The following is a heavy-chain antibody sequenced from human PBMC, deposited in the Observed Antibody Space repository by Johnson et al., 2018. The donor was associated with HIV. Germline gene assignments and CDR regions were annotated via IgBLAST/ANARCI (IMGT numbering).Heavy chain of an antibody. V-gene: IGHV3-30*03. J-gene: IGHJ3*02. CDR1: GFIFSGFH. CDR2: ISYDGSKK. D-gene: IGHD2-21*02. Sequence: QVQLVESGGGVVQPGRSLRLSCAASGFIFSGFHMHWVRQAPGKGLEWVAVISYDGSKKYYADSVKGRFTISRDNSKNALYLQMNSLRPEDTAVYSCARDSRWGGDSPRRAFEIWGQGTMVTVSS. CDR3: ARDSRWGGDSPRRAFEI.